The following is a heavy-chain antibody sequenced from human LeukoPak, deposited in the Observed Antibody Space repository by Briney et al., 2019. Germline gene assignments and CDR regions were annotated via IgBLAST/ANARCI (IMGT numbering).Heavy chain of an antibody. Sequence: PSQTLSLTRTVTXGSISSYYWSWIRHPQRKGMEWNGYIYYRGSTNYNPSLKSRVNMSVDTSTNQFCLKLSSVTAADTAVYYCAREVYFETKDAFDIWGQGTMVTVSS. J-gene: IGHJ3*02. CDR3: AREVYFETKDAFDI. D-gene: IGHD2-8*01. CDR2: IYYRGST. CDR1: XGSISSYY. V-gene: IGHV4-59*01.